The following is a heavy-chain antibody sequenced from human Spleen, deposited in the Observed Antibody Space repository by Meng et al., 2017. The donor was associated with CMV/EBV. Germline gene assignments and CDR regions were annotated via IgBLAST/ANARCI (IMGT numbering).Heavy chain of an antibody. Sequence: CKTSGYRFNGFYIHWVRRAPGQGLEWMGQINPRNGGTNYAQKFEGRVSMTTDTSITTVYMELSSLKSDDTAFYYCTRRPLGSTRPFDYWGQGTLVTVSS. D-gene: IGHD1-26*01. CDR2: INPRNGGT. J-gene: IGHJ4*02. CDR1: GYRFNGFY. CDR3: TRRPLGSTRPFDY. V-gene: IGHV1-2*06.